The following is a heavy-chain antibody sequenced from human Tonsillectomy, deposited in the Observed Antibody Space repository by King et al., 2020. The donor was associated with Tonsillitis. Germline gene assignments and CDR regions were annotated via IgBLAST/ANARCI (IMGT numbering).Heavy chain of an antibody. CDR3: ARGGYCSSTSGYWASYYDYMDV. J-gene: IGHJ6*03. CDR1: GYTFTSYG. CDR2: ISGYNGNT. D-gene: IGHD2-2*01. Sequence: QLVQSGAEVKKPGASVKVSCKASGYTFTSYGISWVRQAPGQGLEWMGWISGYNGNTNYAQKLQGRVTMTTEPSTGTAYMELRSLRSDDTAVYYCARGGYCSSTSGYWASYYDYMDVWGKGTTVTVSS. V-gene: IGHV1-18*01.